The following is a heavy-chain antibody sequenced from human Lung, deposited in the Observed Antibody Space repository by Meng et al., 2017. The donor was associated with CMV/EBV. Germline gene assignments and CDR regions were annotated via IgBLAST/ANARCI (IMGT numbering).Heavy chain of an antibody. CDR1: GASISSNY. CDR2: ISSTGYL. J-gene: IGHJ3*02. CDR3: AGPDDKGSSPHDPFDI. Sequence: SETLSLXCTVSGASISSNYWSWSRRPPGKGLEYIGSISSTGYLEYSPSLKGRVTISLDTSKNHFSLKLTSVTAADTAMYYCAGPDDKGSSPHDPFDIWGQGKXVNGSS. V-gene: IGHV4-59*01. D-gene: IGHD1-1*01.